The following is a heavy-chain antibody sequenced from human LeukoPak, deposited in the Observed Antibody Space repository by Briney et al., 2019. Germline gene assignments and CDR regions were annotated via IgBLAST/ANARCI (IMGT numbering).Heavy chain of an antibody. V-gene: IGHV5-51*01. CDR1: GYSFISYW. CDR2: IYPGDSDT. D-gene: IGHD5-18*01. Sequence: GESLKISCKASGYSFISYWIDWVRQVPGKGLEWMGIIYPGDSDTRYSPSFQGQVTISADKSISTAYLQWSSLKASDTAMYYCARHDSLPQIDYWGQGTLVTVSS. J-gene: IGHJ4*02. CDR3: ARHDSLPQIDY.